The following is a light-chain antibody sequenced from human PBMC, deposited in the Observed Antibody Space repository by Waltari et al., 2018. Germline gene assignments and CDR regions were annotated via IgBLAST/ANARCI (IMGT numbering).Light chain of an antibody. CDR3: QQYYNPPLT. CDR1: ESVLYSRNNKDH. Sequence: DIVMTQSPESLAVSLGERATINCKSSESVLYSRNNKDHLAWYQQKPGQRPKLLIYWASTRESGVPDRFLVHGSETEFTLTINSLQAEDVAVYYCQQYYNPPLTFGGGTKVEIK. CDR2: WAS. J-gene: IGKJ4*01. V-gene: IGKV4-1*01.